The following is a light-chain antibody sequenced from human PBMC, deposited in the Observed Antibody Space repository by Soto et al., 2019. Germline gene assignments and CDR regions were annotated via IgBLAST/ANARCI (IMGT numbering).Light chain of an antibody. CDR1: QSVITNY. V-gene: IGKV3-20*01. CDR3: QQYGSSVYT. CDR2: GAS. Sequence: ETVLTQSPGTLSLSPGERATLSCRASQSVITNYLAWYQQTPGQAPRLLIYGASTRATGTPDRFSGSGSGTDFTLTITRLEPRDSAVYYCQQYGSSVYTFGQGTKLEIK. J-gene: IGKJ2*01.